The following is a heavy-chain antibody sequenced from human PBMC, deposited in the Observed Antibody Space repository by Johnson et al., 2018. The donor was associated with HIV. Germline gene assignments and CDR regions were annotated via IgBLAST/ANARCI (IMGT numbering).Heavy chain of an antibody. CDR3: AKFIYYTSTSARSHDAFDV. Sequence: VQLLESGGGLVQPGGSLRLSCTASGFTFSNYAMSWVRQAPGKGLEWVSGISGGGGTYYADSVKGRFTISRDNSKNTLSLQMNSLRAEDTAVYYCAKFIYYTSTSARSHDAFDVWGQGTMVTVSS. CDR2: ISGGGGT. CDR1: GFTFSNYA. J-gene: IGHJ3*01. V-gene: IGHV3-23*01. D-gene: IGHD1-26*01.